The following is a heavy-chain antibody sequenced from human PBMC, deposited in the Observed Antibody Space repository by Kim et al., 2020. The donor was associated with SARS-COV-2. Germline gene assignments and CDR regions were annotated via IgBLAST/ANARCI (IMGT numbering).Heavy chain of an antibody. CDR1: GGSFSGYY. CDR2: INHSGST. Sequence: SETLSLTCAVYGGSFSGYYWSWIRQPPGKGLEWIGEINHSGSTNYNPSLKSRVTISVDTSKNQFSLKLSSVTAADTAVYYCARGSYGSGSYYNPRSVSGKYFDYWGQGTLVTVSS. CDR3: ARGSYGSGSYYNPRSVSGKYFDY. D-gene: IGHD3-10*01. J-gene: IGHJ4*02. V-gene: IGHV4-34*01.